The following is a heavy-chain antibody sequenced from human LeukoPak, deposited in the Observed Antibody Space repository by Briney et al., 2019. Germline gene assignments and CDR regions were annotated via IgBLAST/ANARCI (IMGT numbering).Heavy chain of an antibody. CDR3: AYGVGAHDAFDI. CDR1: GYTFTGYY. CDR2: INPNSGGT. Sequence: ASVKVSCKASGYTFTGYYMHWVRQAPGQGLEWMGWINPNSGGTNYAQKFQGRVTMTRDTSISTAYMELTRLRSDDTAVYYCAYGVGAHDAFDIWGQGTMVTVSS. J-gene: IGHJ3*02. V-gene: IGHV1-2*02. D-gene: IGHD1-26*01.